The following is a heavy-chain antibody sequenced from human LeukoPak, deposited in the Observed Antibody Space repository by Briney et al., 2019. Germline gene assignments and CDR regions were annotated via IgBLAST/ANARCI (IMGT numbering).Heavy chain of an antibody. CDR1: GYTFTRYP. V-gene: IGHV7-4-1*02. Sequence: ASVKVSCKASGYTFTRYPMNWVRQAPGQGLEWMGWINTNTGNPTYAQGFTGRFVFSLDTSVSTAYLQISSLKAEDTAVYYCAREVSGSPEGNWFDPWGQGTLVTVYS. CDR3: AREVSGSPEGNWFDP. D-gene: IGHD1-26*01. J-gene: IGHJ5*02. CDR2: INTNTGNP.